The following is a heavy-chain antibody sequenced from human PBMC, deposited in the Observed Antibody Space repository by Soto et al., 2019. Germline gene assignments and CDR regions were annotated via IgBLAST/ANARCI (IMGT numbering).Heavy chain of an antibody. D-gene: IGHD3-22*01. Sequence: GGSLRLSCAASGFTFSSYSMNWVRQAPGKGLEWVSSISSSSYIYYADSVKGRFTISRDNAKNSLYLQMNSLRAEDTAVYYCARGRVVVTSRFDYWGQGTLVTVS. CDR3: ARGRVVVTSRFDY. CDR1: GFTFSSYS. V-gene: IGHV3-21*01. CDR2: ISSSSYI. J-gene: IGHJ4*02.